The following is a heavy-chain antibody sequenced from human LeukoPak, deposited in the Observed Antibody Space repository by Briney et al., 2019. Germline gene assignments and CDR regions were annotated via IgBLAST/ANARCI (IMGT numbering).Heavy chain of an antibody. Sequence: GGSLRLSCAASGFTFSSYEMNWVRQAPGKGLEWVSYISTSGSTIYYADSVRGRFTISRDNAKNSLYLQMNSLRAKDMAVYYCARESPDYVWGSSDFDSWGQGTLVTVSS. CDR3: ARESPDYVWGSSDFDS. V-gene: IGHV3-48*03. CDR2: ISTSGSTI. J-gene: IGHJ4*02. D-gene: IGHD3-16*01. CDR1: GFTFSSYE.